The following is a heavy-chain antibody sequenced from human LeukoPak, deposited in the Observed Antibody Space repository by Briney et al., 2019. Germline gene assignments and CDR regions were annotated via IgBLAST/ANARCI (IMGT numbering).Heavy chain of an antibody. CDR2: MNPNSGNT. D-gene: IGHD6-13*01. CDR1: GYTFTSYD. Sequence: ASVKVSCKASGYTFTSYDINWVRQATGQGLEWMGWMNPNSGNTGYAQKFQGRVTITRNTSISTAYMELSGLRSEDTAVYFCARVTRAAAGTLDAFDIWGQGTMVTVSS. J-gene: IGHJ3*02. CDR3: ARVTRAAAGTLDAFDI. V-gene: IGHV1-8*03.